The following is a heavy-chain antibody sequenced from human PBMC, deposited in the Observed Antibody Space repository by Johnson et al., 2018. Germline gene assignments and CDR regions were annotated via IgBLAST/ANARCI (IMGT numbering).Heavy chain of an antibody. J-gene: IGHJ6*03. CDR3: ARDLYCGGDCYSLYYYYYMDV. V-gene: IGHV1-69*04. CDR1: GGTFSSYA. CDR2: IIPILGIA. Sequence: QVQLVQSGAEVKKPGSSVKVSCKASGGTFSSYAISWVRQAPGQGLEWMGRIIPILGIANYAQKFQGRVTITADKSTSTAYMELSSLRSEDTAVYYCARDLYCGGDCYSLYYYYYMDVWGKGTTVTVSS. D-gene: IGHD2-21*02.